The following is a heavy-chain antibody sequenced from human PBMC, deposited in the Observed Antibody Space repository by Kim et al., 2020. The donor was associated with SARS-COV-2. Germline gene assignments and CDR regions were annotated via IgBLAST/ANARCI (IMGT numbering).Heavy chain of an antibody. D-gene: IGHD6-13*01. J-gene: IGHJ2*01. CDR3: ARGAKLGIAAAVARWYFDL. V-gene: IGHV4-59*09. Sequence: SRVTIHVDTSKNQFSLKLSSVTAADTAVYYCARGAKLGIAAAVARWYFDLWGRGTLVTVSS.